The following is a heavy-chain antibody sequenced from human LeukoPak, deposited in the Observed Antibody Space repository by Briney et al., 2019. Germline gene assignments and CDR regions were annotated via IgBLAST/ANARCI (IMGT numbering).Heavy chain of an antibody. V-gene: IGHV4-4*07. CDR2: IHGNGST. Sequence: SETLSLTCTVSGASITAHSWNWIRQTAGKGLERIGRIHGNGSTNYNPSLKSRVTMSLDTSKSQFSLKLPSVTAADPVLYYCARDMVSTWPYFYSYYYMDVWGQGTTVAVSS. J-gene: IGHJ6*03. CDR3: ARDMVSTWPYFYSYYYMDV. D-gene: IGHD2-2*01. CDR1: GASITAHS.